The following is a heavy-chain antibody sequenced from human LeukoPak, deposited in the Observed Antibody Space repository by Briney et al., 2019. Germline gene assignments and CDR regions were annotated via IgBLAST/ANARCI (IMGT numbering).Heavy chain of an antibody. J-gene: IGHJ4*02. CDR2: INPDGNKK. V-gene: IGHV3-7*03. Sequence: GGSLRLSCAVSGLTFSSSWMDWVRQAPGKGLEWVASINPDGNKKYSADSVKGRFTISRDNAENSLYLQMNSLRVEDTAVYYCARDHYDSSGYYYFDYWGQGTLVTVSS. CDR3: ARDHYDSSGYYYFDY. CDR1: GLTFSSSW. D-gene: IGHD3-22*01.